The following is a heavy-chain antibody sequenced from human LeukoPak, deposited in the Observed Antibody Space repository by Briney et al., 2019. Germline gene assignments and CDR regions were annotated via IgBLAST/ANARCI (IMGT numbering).Heavy chain of an antibody. V-gene: IGHV3-30*18. J-gene: IGHJ5*02. Sequence: VRSLRLSCAASGFTLSSYGMHWVRQAPGKGLGWVAVISYDGSNKYYADSVKGRFTLSRDNSKNTLYLQMNGLRAEDTAVYYCANLGIAAAGRPYWFAPWGQGTLVSVSS. CDR1: GFTLSSYG. CDR2: ISYDGSNK. CDR3: ANLGIAAAGRPYWFAP. D-gene: IGHD6-13*01.